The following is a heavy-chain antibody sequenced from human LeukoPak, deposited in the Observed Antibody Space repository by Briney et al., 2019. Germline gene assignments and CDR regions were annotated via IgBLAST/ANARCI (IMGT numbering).Heavy chain of an antibody. J-gene: IGHJ4*02. D-gene: IGHD4/OR15-4a*01. Sequence: GGSLRLSCAAAGFTFSNFWMSWVRQAPGKGLEWVANIKQDGSEKYYVDSVKGRFTISRDNSKNTLYLQMNSLRAEDTAVYYCARRAGAYSHPYDYWGQGTLVTVSS. CDR2: IKQDGSEK. CDR1: GFTFSNFW. V-gene: IGHV3-7*03. CDR3: ARRAGAYSHPYDY.